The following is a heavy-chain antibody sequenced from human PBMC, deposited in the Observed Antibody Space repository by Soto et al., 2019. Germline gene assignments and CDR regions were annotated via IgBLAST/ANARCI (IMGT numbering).Heavy chain of an antibody. V-gene: IGHV3-53*04. Sequence: EVQLVESGGDLVQPGGSLRLSCVASGFRVSGGYMNWVRQSPWKGPEWVSVIYSGGSTYQADSVKGRFIISRDDSANTLYLQMNSLRPEDTAVYFCARANEFNAFDVWGPGTRVTVSS. J-gene: IGHJ3*01. D-gene: IGHD3-10*01. CDR1: GFRVSGGY. CDR2: IYSGGST. CDR3: ARANEFNAFDV.